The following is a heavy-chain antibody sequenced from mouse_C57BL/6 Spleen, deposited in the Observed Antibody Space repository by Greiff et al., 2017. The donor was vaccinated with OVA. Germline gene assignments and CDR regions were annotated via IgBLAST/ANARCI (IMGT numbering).Heavy chain of an antibody. J-gene: IGHJ3*01. CDR3: ASKGAY. CDR2: ISGGGGNT. V-gene: IGHV5-9*01. D-gene: IGHD1-3*01. Sequence: EVKVVESGGGLVQPGGSLKLSCAASGFTFSSYTMSWVRQTPEKRLEWVATISGGGGNTYYPDSVKGRFTISRDNAKNTLYLQMSSLRSEDTALYYCASKGAYWGQGTLVTVSA. CDR1: GFTFSSYT.